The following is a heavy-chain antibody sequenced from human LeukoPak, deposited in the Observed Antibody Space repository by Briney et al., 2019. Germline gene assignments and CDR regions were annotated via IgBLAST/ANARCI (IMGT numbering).Heavy chain of an antibody. J-gene: IGHJ4*02. Sequence: PSETLSLTCTVSGGSVSGYYWSWIRQPPGKGLEWIGYIHYSGSTNYNPSLKSRVIISVDTSKNQFSLKLSSVTAADTAIYYCARGGSKQWLVDDSWGQGTLVTVSS. D-gene: IGHD6-19*01. CDR2: IHYSGST. CDR1: GGSVSGYY. V-gene: IGHV4-59*02. CDR3: ARGGSKQWLVDDS.